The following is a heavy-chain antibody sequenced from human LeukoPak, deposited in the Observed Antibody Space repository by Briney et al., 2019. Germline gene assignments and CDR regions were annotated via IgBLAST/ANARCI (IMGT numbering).Heavy chain of an antibody. J-gene: IGHJ4*02. Sequence: PSETLSLTCAVYGGSFSGYYWSWIRQPPGKGLEWIGSIYHSGSTYYNPSLKSRVTISVDTSKNQFPLKLSSVTAADTAVYYCARASGMTTNNFDYWGQGTLVTVSS. CDR1: GGSFSGYY. CDR2: IYHSGST. D-gene: IGHD4-17*01. V-gene: IGHV4-34*01. CDR3: ARASGMTTNNFDY.